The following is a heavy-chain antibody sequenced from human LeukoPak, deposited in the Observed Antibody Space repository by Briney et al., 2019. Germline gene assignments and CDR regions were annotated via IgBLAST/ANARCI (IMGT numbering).Heavy chain of an antibody. CDR1: GYILTDCY. CDR3: ARGPLEYCSGGTCYSGRNWFDP. J-gene: IGHJ5*02. V-gene: IGHV1-2*02. CDR2: INPNSGDT. Sequence: ASVKVSCKASGYILTDCYMHWVRQAPGQGLEWMGWINPNSGDTNYAQKFQGRVTMTRDTSISTVYMELRRLRYDDTAAYYCARGPLEYCSGGTCYSGRNWFDPWGQGTLVTVSS. D-gene: IGHD2-15*01.